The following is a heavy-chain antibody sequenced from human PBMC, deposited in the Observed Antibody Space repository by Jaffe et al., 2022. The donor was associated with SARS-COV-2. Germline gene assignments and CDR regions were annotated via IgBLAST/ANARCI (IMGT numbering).Heavy chain of an antibody. CDR2: IYYSGST. J-gene: IGHJ4*02. CDR1: GGSISSYY. CDR3: ARDGVGARRGAFDY. D-gene: IGHD1-26*01. V-gene: IGHV4-59*01. Sequence: QVQLQESGPGLVKPSETLSLTCTVSGGSISSYYWSWIRQPPGKGLEWIGYIYYSGSTNYNPSLKSRVTISVDTSKNQFSLKLSSVTAADTAVYYCARDGVGARRGAFDYWGQGTLVTVSS.